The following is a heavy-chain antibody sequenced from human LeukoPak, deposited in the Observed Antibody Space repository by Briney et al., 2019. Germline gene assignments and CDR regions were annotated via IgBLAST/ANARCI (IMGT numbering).Heavy chain of an antibody. CDR1: GFTFSSYA. J-gene: IGHJ4*02. CDR2: ISYDVSNK. Sequence: PGRSLRLSCAASGFTFSSYAMHWVRQAPGKGLEWVAVISYDVSNKYSSASVKGRFTISRDNSNNTLYLQMNSLRAEDTAVYYCAGCGYSYGSYFDYWGQGTLVTVSS. D-gene: IGHD5-18*01. V-gene: IGHV3-30*04. CDR3: AGCGYSYGSYFDY.